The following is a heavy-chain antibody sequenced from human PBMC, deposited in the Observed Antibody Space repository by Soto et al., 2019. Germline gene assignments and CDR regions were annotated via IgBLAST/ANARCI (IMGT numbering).Heavy chain of an antibody. Sequence: GGSLRLSCTASGFTFGDYAMSWFRQAPGKGLEWVGFIRSKAYGGTTEYAASVKGRFTISRDDSKSIAYLQMNSLKTEDTAVYYCTRERFPRGYSYGYYYYYGMDVWGQGTTVTVS. V-gene: IGHV3-49*03. CDR3: TRERFPRGYSYGYYYYYGMDV. D-gene: IGHD5-18*01. CDR2: IRSKAYGGTT. CDR1: GFTFGDYA. J-gene: IGHJ6*02.